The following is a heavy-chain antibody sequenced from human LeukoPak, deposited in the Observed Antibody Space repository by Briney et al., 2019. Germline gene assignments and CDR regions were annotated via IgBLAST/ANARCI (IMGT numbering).Heavy chain of an antibody. CDR3: ARENYADLFDY. J-gene: IGHJ4*02. V-gene: IGHV3-48*01. CDR2: ISSSSSTI. CDR1: GFTFSSYN. D-gene: IGHD4-17*01. Sequence: GGSLRLSCVASGFTFSSYNMNWVRQAPGKGLECIAYISSSSSTIYYADSVKGRFTISRDNAKNSVFLQMNSLRAEDTAVYYCARENYADLFDYWGQGTLVTVSS.